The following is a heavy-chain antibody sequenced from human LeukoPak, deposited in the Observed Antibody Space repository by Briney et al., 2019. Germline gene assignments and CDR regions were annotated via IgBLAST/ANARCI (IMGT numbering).Heavy chain of an antibody. D-gene: IGHD1-26*01. CDR1: GYTLTELS. J-gene: IGHJ4*02. V-gene: IGHV1-24*01. CDR3: ATDFDVVGASKNY. Sequence: ASVKVSCKVSGYTLTELSMHWVRQAPGKGLEWMGGFDPADGETIYAQKFQGRVTMTEDTSTDTAYMELSSLRSEDTAVYYCATDFDVVGASKNYWGQGTLVTVSS. CDR2: FDPADGET.